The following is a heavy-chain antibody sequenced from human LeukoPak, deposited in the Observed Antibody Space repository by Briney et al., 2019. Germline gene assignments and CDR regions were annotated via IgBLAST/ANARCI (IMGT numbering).Heavy chain of an antibody. V-gene: IGHV1-2*06. CDR2: INPNSGGT. Sequence: ASVKVSCTASGYTFTGYYMHWARQAPGQGLEWMGRINPNSGGTNYAQKFQGRVTMTRDTSISTAYMELSRLRSDDTAVYYCTSFGDYYDSSGQSSFDYWGQGTLVTVSS. CDR1: GYTFTGYY. D-gene: IGHD3-22*01. J-gene: IGHJ4*02. CDR3: TSFGDYYDSSGQSSFDY.